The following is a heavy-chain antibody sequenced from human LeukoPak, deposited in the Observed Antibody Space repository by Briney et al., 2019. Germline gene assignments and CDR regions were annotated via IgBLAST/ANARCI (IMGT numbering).Heavy chain of an antibody. CDR1: GGSFSGYY. J-gene: IGHJ5*02. CDR3: ASIAGGPPS. Sequence: SSETLSLTCAVYGGSFSGYYWSWIRQPPGKGLEWIGEINHSGSTNYNPSLKSRVTISVDTSKNQFSLKLSSVTAAGTAVYYCASIAGGPPSWGQGTLVTVSS. D-gene: IGHD2-15*01. V-gene: IGHV4-34*01. CDR2: INHSGST.